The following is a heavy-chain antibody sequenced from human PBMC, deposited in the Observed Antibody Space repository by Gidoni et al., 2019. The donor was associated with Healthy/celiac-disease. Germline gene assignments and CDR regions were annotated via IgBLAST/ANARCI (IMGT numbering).Heavy chain of an antibody. J-gene: IGHJ4*02. D-gene: IGHD3-10*01. CDR2: ISGSGGRT. CDR3: AKASRVITMVRGVITY. CDR1: GFTFSSYA. Sequence: EVQLLESGGGLVQPVGSLRLSCAASGFTFSSYAMSWVRQAPGKGLEWVSAISGSGGRTYYADSVKGRFTISRDNSKNTLYLQMNSLRAEDTAVYYCAKASRVITMVRGVITYWGQGTLVTVSS. V-gene: IGHV3-23*01.